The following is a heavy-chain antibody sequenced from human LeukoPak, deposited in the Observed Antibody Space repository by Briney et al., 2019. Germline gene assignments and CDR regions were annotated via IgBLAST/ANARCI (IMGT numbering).Heavy chain of an antibody. D-gene: IGHD1-26*01. Sequence: ASVMVSCKVSGYTLAELSMHWVRQAPGKGLEWMGGFDPEDGETIYAQKFQGRVTMTEDTSTDTAYMELSSLRSEDTAVYYCATDRAWELLPERAFDIWGQGTMVTVSS. V-gene: IGHV1-24*01. CDR2: FDPEDGET. CDR3: ATDRAWELLPERAFDI. CDR1: GYTLAELS. J-gene: IGHJ3*02.